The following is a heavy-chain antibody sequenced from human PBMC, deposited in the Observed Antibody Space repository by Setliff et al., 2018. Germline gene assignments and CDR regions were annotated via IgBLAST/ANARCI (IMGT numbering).Heavy chain of an antibody. CDR3: AREQWLDPPGYYYMDV. D-gene: IGHD6-19*01. CDR1: GGSISSYY. V-gene: IGHV4-4*07. Sequence: SETLSLTCTVSGGSISSYYWSWIRQPAWKGLEWIGHIYIGGSANYNPSLKSRVTMSIDTSKNQFSLKLNSVTAADMAVYYCAREQWLDPPGYYYMDVWAKGTTVTVSS. CDR2: IYIGGSA. J-gene: IGHJ6*03.